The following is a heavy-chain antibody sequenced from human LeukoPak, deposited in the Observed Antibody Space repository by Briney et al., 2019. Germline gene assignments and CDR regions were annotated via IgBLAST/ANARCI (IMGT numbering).Heavy chain of an antibody. D-gene: IGHD1-26*01. CDR1: GVTFSSYA. CDR3: ARGYSGSYHLSTPYNWFDP. J-gene: IGHJ5*02. CDR2: ISYDGSNK. Sequence: GGSLRLSCAASGVTFSSYAMHWVRQAPGKGLEWIAVISYDGSNKYYADSVKGRFTISRDNSKNTLYVQMNSLRVEDTAVYYCARGYSGSYHLSTPYNWFDPWGQGTLVTVSS. V-gene: IGHV3-30-3*01.